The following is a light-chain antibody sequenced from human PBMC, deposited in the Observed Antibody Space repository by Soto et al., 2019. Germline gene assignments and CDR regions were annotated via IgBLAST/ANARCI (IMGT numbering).Light chain of an antibody. CDR2: EVN. CDR1: NSDVGAYNY. Sequence: HSVLTQPASVSGSPGQSITISCTGSNSDVGAYNYVSWYQQHPGKAPKLIIYEVNNRPSGVSHRFSGSKSGNTASLTISGLQADDEADYYCASYTISSTRVFGGGTKLTVL. V-gene: IGLV2-14*01. J-gene: IGLJ3*02. CDR3: ASYTISSTRV.